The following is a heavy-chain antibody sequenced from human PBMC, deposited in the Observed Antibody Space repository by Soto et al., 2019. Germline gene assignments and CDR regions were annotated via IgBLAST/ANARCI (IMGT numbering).Heavy chain of an antibody. D-gene: IGHD5-12*01. CDR2: ISYSGNT. J-gene: IGHJ4*02. CDR1: GGSISSGNYY. CDR3: AREGNLGRWLQPLDF. V-gene: IGHV4-30-4*02. Sequence: PSETLSLTCTVSGGSISSGNYYWSWIRRPPGKGLEWIGFISYSGNTYYSTSLKSRVTISVDTSKSQFSLNLSFVTAADTAKYFCAREGNLGRWLQPLDFWGQGTLVTVSS.